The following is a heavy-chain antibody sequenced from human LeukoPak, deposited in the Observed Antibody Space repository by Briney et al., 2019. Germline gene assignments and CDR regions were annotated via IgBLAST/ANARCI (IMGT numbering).Heavy chain of an antibody. J-gene: IGHJ4*02. CDR1: GYTFTSYY. D-gene: IGHD3-9*01. Sequence: ASVKVSCKAFGYTFTSYYVHWVRQAPGQGLEWMGIINPSGGYTGYAQKFQGRVTMTRDTSTSTVYMELSSLRSEDTAVYYCARDLGSDILTGYKKYYFDYWGQGTLVTVSS. CDR3: ARDLGSDILTGYKKYYFDY. V-gene: IGHV1-46*01. CDR2: INPSGGYT.